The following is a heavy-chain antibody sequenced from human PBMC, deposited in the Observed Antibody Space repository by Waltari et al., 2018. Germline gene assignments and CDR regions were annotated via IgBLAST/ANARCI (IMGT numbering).Heavy chain of an antibody. CDR1: VGSISSYY. Sequence: QVQLQESGPGLVKPSETLSLTCTVSVGSISSYYWSWIRQPPGKGLEWIGYIYYSGSTNYNPSLKSRVTISVDTSKNQFSLKLSSVTAADTAVYYCARARGSSSHYYYYGMDVWGQGTTVTVSS. CDR3: ARARGSSSHYYYYGMDV. V-gene: IGHV4-59*01. J-gene: IGHJ6*02. D-gene: IGHD6-13*01. CDR2: IYYSGST.